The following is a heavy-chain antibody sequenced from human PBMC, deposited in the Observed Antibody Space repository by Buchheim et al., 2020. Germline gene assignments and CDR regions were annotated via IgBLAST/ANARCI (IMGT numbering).Heavy chain of an antibody. J-gene: IGHJ4*02. CDR2: IYYSGST. V-gene: IGHV4-59*01. CDR1: GGSISSYY. D-gene: IGHD3-22*01. Sequence: QVQLQESGPGLVKPSETLSLTCTVSGGSISSYYWSWIRQPPGKGLEWIGYIYYSGSTNYNPSLKSRVTISVDTSKNQFSLKLSSVTAADTAVYYCARVGSSGYYQADFDYWGQGTL. CDR3: ARVGSSGYYQADFDY.